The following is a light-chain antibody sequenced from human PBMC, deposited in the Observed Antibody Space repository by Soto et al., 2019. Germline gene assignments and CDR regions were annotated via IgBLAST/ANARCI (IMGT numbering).Light chain of an antibody. V-gene: IGLV1-47*02. Sequence: QSVLTQPPSASGSPGQRVTIACSGSSSNIGSNFVYWYQHLPGTAPKLLIYTNNQRPSGVPYRFYGSKSGTSASLAISGLRSEDEADYYSASWDGSLSGHVFVTRTKVTVL. CDR3: ASWDGSLSGHV. J-gene: IGLJ1*01. CDR1: SSNIGSNF. CDR2: TNN.